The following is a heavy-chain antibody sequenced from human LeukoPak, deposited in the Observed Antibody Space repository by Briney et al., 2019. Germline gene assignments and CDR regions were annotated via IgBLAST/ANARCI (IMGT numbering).Heavy chain of an antibody. CDR2: IYYSGST. CDR1: GGSISSSSFY. CDR3: ARLSHYSDSSGYYLGTYYFDY. V-gene: IGHV4-39*01. D-gene: IGHD3-22*01. J-gene: IGHJ4*02. Sequence: KPSETLSLTCTVSGGSISSSSFYWGWIRQPPGKGLEWLGNIYYSGSTYYNPSLKSRVTLSLDTSKNQFSLKLSSVTAADTAVYYCARLSHYSDSSGYYLGTYYFDYWGQGTLVTVSS.